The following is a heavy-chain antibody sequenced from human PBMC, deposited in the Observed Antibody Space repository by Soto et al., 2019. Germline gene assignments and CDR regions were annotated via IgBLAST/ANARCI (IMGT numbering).Heavy chain of an antibody. V-gene: IGHV1-18*01. Sequence: GASVKVSCKTSGYTFTSYGISWVRQAPGQGLEWMGWISAYNGNTNYAQKLQGRVTMTTDTSTSTAYMELRSLRSDDTAVYYCARDWGSSGWYNWFDPWGQGTLGTVSS. CDR1: GYTFTSYG. J-gene: IGHJ5*02. CDR2: ISAYNGNT. CDR3: ARDWGSSGWYNWFDP. D-gene: IGHD6-19*01.